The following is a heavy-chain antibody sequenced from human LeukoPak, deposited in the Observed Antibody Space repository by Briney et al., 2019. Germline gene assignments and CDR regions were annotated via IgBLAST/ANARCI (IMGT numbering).Heavy chain of an antibody. Sequence: ASVKVSCKASGYTFTSYYMHWVRQAPGQGLEWMGWISAYNGNTNYAQKLQGRVTMTTDTSTSTAYMELRSLRSDDTAVYYCATGRTRWDYYYGMDVWGQGTTVTVSS. CDR2: ISAYNGNT. J-gene: IGHJ6*02. D-gene: IGHD1-26*01. V-gene: IGHV1-18*04. CDR3: ATGRTRWDYYYGMDV. CDR1: GYTFTSYY.